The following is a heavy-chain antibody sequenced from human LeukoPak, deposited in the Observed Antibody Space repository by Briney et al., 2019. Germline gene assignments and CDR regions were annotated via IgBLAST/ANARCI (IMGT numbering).Heavy chain of an antibody. CDR3: ASVIVASAFEF. CDR2: ISSSGTTI. V-gene: IGHV3-48*03. CDR1: GFTFSNNE. J-gene: IGHJ4*02. Sequence: GGSLRLSCAASGFTFSNNEMNWVRQAPGKGLEWVSYISSSGTTIYYADSVKGRFTISRDNAKKSLYLQMNSLRAEDTAVYYWASVIVASAFEFWGQGTLVTVSS. D-gene: IGHD5-12*01.